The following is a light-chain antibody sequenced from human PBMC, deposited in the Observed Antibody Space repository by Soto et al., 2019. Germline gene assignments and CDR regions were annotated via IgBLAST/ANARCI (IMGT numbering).Light chain of an antibody. Sequence: DIQMTQSPSSLSASVGDRVTITCRTTQSINIYLNWYQQKTGKAPKLLIFASSTLQSGVPSRFSGSGVGTHFILTISNLQPEDFSTYDCQQSHNNFPLTFGGGTKVEIK. CDR3: QQSHNNFPLT. CDR2: ASS. CDR1: QSINIY. J-gene: IGKJ4*01. V-gene: IGKV1-39*01.